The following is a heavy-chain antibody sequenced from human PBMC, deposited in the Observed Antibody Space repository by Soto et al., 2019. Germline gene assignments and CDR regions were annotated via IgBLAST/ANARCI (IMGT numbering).Heavy chain of an antibody. V-gene: IGHV4-59*01. J-gene: IGHJ4*01. CDR3: ARGGYQLLTPLDY. CDR1: GGSISSYY. CDR2: IYYSGST. Sequence: LSLTCTVSGGSISSYYWSWIRQPPGKGLEWIGYIYYSGSTNYNPSLKSRVTISVDTSKNQFSLKLSSVTAADTAVYYCARGGYQLLTPLDYWGHGTLVTVSS. D-gene: IGHD2-2*01.